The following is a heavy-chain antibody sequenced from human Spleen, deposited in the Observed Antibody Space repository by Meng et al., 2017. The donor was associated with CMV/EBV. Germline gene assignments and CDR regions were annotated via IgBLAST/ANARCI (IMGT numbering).Heavy chain of an antibody. D-gene: IGHD6-25*01. CDR2: INWNGDSS. J-gene: IGHJ6*02. CDR3: AKERRHGMDV. V-gene: IGHV3-20*04. CDR1: GFTFDDYG. Sequence: GGSLRLSCAASGFTFDDYGMSWVRQAPGKGLEWVSGINWNGDSSGHADSVRGRFTISRDNSKNTLYLQMNSLRAEDTAVYYCAKERRHGMDVWGQGTTVTVSS.